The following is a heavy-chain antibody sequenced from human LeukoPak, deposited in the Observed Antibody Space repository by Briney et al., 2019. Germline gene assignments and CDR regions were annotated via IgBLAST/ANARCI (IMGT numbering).Heavy chain of an antibody. CDR3: ARVHVVNYYDSSGYYYKGDWFDP. CDR1: GGSISSSSYY. CDR2: IYYSGST. J-gene: IGHJ5*02. V-gene: IGHV4-39*07. D-gene: IGHD3-22*01. Sequence: SETLSLTCTVSGGSISSSSYYWGWIRQPPGKGLEWIGSIYYSGSTNYNPSLKSRVTISVDTSKNQFSLKLSSVTAADTAVYYCARVHVVNYYDSSGYYYKGDWFDPWGQGTLVTVSS.